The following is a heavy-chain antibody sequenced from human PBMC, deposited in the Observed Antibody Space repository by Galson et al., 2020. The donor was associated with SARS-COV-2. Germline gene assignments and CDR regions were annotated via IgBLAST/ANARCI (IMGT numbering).Heavy chain of an antibody. CDR1: GSTFKDYW. V-gene: IGHV3-7*01. Sequence: GGSLRLSCAVSGSTFKDYWMSWVRQAPGKGLEWVANIRGDGSETNYVDSVKGRFSISRDNAVDTLYLQMNSLRVEDTAVYYCTREGWQGGYWGQGTRVTVSS. CDR2: IRGDGSET. CDR3: TREGWQGGY. J-gene: IGHJ4*02. D-gene: IGHD6-19*01.